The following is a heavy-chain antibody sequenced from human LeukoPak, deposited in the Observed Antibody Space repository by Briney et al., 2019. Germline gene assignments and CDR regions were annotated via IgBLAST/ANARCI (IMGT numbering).Heavy chain of an antibody. CDR2: IKHSGST. CDR3: ARLPTVTFFDY. J-gene: IGHJ4*02. V-gene: IGHV4-34*01. D-gene: IGHD4-17*01. CDR1: GGSFSGYY. Sequence: PSETLSLTCAVYGGSFSGYYWSWIRQPPGKGLEWIGEIKHSGSTNYNPSLKSRVTISVDTSKNQFSLKLSSVTAADTAVYYCARLPTVTFFDYWGQGTLVTVSS.